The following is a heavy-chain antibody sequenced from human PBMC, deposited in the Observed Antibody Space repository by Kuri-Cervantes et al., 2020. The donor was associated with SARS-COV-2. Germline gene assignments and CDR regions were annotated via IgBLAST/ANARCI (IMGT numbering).Heavy chain of an antibody. CDR1: GGSFSGYY. D-gene: IGHD2-2*01. CDR3: VRAAPDIVVVPAAKYFDY. J-gene: IGHJ4*02. Sequence: SETLSLTCAVYGGSFSGYYWSWIRQPPGKGLEWIGEINHSGSTNYNPSLKSRVTISVDTSKNQFSLKLSSVTAADTAVYYCVRAAPDIVVVPAAKYFDYWGQGTLVTVSS. CDR2: INHSGST. V-gene: IGHV4-34*01.